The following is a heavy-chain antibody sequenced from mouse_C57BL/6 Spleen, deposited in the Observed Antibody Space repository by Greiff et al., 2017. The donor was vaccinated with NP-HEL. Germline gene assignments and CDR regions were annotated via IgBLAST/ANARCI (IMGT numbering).Heavy chain of an antibody. V-gene: IGHV1-7*01. CDR1: GYTFTSYW. CDR2: INPSSGYT. CDR3: ARGYDYDGYYYAMDY. J-gene: IGHJ4*01. Sequence: VQLQQSGAELAKPGASVKLSCKASGYTFTSYWMHWVKQRPGQGLEWIGYINPSSGYTKYNQKFKDKAKLTADKSSSTAYMQLSSLTYEDSAVDYCARGYDYDGYYYAMDYWGQGTSVTVSS. D-gene: IGHD2-4*01.